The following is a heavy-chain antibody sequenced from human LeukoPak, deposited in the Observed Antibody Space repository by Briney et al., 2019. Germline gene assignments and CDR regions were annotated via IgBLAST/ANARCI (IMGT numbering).Heavy chain of an antibody. CDR2: IYYSGST. Sequence: SEILSLTCTVSGGFISSYYWSWIRQPPGKGLEWIGYIYYSGSTSYNPSLKSRVTMSADTSKNQFSLRLSSVTAADTAVYYCARRGAYSGNDLAWYFDLWGRGTLVTVSS. CDR3: ARRGAYSGNDLAWYFDL. V-gene: IGHV4-59*08. CDR1: GGFISSYY. J-gene: IGHJ2*01. D-gene: IGHD5-12*01.